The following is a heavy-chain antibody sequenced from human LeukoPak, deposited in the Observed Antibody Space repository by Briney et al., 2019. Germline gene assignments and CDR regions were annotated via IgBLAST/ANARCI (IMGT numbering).Heavy chain of an antibody. CDR2: IYYTGST. D-gene: IGHD3-22*01. CDR3: ARDGDSSGYYQRSYFDY. V-gene: IGHV4-59*01. CDR1: GGSISSYY. Sequence: SETLSLTCSVSGGSISSYYWSWIRQSPGKGLEWIGYIYYTGSTNYNPSLESRVTISIDTSKKQLSLKLRSVTAADTAVYYCARDGDSSGYYQRSYFDYWGQGTLVTVSS. J-gene: IGHJ4*02.